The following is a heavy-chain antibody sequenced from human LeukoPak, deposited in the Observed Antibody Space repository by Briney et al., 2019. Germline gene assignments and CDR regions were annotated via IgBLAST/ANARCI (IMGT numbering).Heavy chain of an antibody. CDR3: ARDSSGYQ. V-gene: IGHV3-7*01. D-gene: IGHD3-22*01. CDR1: GFTFSTYW. Sequence: GGSLRLSCAASGFTFSTYWMSWVRQAPGKGVEWVANIKEDGSEKYYGDSVKGRFTISRDNAKNSLYLEMNSLRVEDTAVYYCARDSSGYQWGQGTLVTVSS. J-gene: IGHJ4*02. CDR2: IKEDGSEK.